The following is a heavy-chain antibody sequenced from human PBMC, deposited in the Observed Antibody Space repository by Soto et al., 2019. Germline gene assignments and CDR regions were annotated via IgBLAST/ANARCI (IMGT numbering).Heavy chain of an antibody. J-gene: IGHJ4*02. D-gene: IGHD2-15*01. Sequence: QVQLQESGPGLLEPLETLSLTCSVSGVSLNSGHYYWVWVRQSPGKGLAWIASVYYDESTYYNPSLNIRVTISIDKPRNQFSLTLKSVTAADTAVYYCVKVLIGATRHADVDSWGQGARVTVSS. CDR1: GVSLNSGHYY. CDR2: VYYDEST. V-gene: IGHV4-39*01. CDR3: VKVLIGATRHADVDS.